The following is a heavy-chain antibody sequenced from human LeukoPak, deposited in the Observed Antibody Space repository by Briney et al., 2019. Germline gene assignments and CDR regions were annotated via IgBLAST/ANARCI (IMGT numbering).Heavy chain of an antibody. V-gene: IGHV3-23*01. J-gene: IGHJ4*02. CDR1: GFTFSSYA. CDR3: ARATGYYYDSSGYYEELYYFDY. CDR2: ISGSGGNT. D-gene: IGHD3-22*01. Sequence: GGSLRLSCAASGFTFSSYAMSWVRQAPGKGLDWVSAISGSGGNTYYADSVKGRFTISRDNSKNTLYLQMNSLRAEDTAVYYCARATGYYYDSSGYYEELYYFDYWGQGTLVTVSS.